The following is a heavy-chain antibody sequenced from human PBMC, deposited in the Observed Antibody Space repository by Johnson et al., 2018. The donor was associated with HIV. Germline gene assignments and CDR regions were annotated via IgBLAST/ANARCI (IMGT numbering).Heavy chain of an antibody. CDR2: ISADGRSQ. Sequence: QVQLVESGGGVVQPGTSLRLSCVVSGFTFSDSDLHLVHQAQGRGLEWVSGISADGRSQYYLDSLTGRVTIFRDNSDNILYLQVNSLRVEDTAVYYCVRGWHSRGRCDVFEIWGEGTMVPFSS. V-gene: IGHV3-30-3*01. CDR3: VRGWHSRGRCDVFEI. J-gene: IGHJ3*02. CDR1: GFTFSDSD. D-gene: IGHD6-19*01.